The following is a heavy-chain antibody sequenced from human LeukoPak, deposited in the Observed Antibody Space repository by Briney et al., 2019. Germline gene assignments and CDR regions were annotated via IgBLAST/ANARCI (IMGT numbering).Heavy chain of an antibody. V-gene: IGHV3-9*01. Sequence: GGSLRLSCAASGFTFDDYAMHWVRQAPGKGLEWVSGISWNSGSIGYADSVKGRFTISRDNAKNSLYLQMNSLRAEDTALYYCAKDIGKYAEGPIDYWGQGTLVTVSS. CDR3: AKDIGKYAEGPIDY. J-gene: IGHJ4*02. CDR2: ISWNSGSI. CDR1: GFTFDDYA. D-gene: IGHD2-8*01.